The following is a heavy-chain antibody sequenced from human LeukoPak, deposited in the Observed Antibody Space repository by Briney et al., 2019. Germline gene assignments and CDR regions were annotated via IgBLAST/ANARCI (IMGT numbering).Heavy chain of an antibody. D-gene: IGHD3-3*01. CDR1: GSSVSSDKYY. CDR2: VYYSGSS. J-gene: IGHJ4*02. CDR3: ARVKVLRFLEWFLDF. Sequence: SETLSLTCTVSGSSVSSDKYYWSWVRQHPGKGLEWIGYVYYSGSSYYIPSLESRVTMSVEVSKNQFSLELRSVTAADTAVYYCARVKVLRFLEWFLDFWGQGALVTVSS. V-gene: IGHV4-31*03.